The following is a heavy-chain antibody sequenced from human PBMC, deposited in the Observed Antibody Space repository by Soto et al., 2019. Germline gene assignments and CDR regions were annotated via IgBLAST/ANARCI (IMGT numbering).Heavy chain of an antibody. D-gene: IGHD6-13*01. CDR2: IYYSGST. CDR1: GGSISSSSYY. J-gene: IGHJ6*03. Sequence: SETLSLTCTVSGGSISSSSYYWGWIRQPPGKGLEWIGSIYYSGSTYYNPSLKSRVTISVGTSKNQFSLKLSSVTAADTAVYYCARPIQDSSSWYPGRYYYYYYMDVWGKGTTVTVSS. V-gene: IGHV4-39*01. CDR3: ARPIQDSSSWYPGRYYYYYYMDV.